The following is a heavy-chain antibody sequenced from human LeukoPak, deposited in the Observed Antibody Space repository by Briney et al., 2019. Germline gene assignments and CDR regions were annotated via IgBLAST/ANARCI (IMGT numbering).Heavy chain of an antibody. CDR1: GFTFSSYG. J-gene: IGHJ4*02. Sequence: GGSLRLSCAASGFTFSSYGMHWVRQAPGKGLEWLAVISYDGSNKYYADSVKGRFTISRDNSKNTLYLQMNSLKAEDTAVYYCAKTTYSSGWYIDYWGQGTLVTVSS. D-gene: IGHD6-19*01. V-gene: IGHV3-30*18. CDR3: AKTTYSSGWYIDY. CDR2: ISYDGSNK.